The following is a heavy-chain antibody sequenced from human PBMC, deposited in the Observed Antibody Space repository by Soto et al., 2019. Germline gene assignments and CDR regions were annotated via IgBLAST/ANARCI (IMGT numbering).Heavy chain of an antibody. CDR1: GFSFSSYS. V-gene: IGHV3-48*01. J-gene: IGHJ2*01. CDR3: ARVSGGTAYWFFDL. CDR2: ISSSSAIK. Sequence: EVQLVESGGGLVQPGESLRLSCAASGFSFSSYSMNWVRQAPGKGLEWVSFISSSSAIKYYADSVKGRFTISRDNAKNSLFLQMNSLRAEDTAVYYCARVSGGTAYWFFDLWGRGTLVTVSS. D-gene: IGHD2-15*01.